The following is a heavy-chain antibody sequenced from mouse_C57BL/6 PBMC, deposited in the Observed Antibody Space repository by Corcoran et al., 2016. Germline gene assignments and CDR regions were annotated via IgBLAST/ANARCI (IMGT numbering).Heavy chain of an antibody. J-gene: IGHJ2*01. CDR3: TNGHGDYYGSSYEVD. Sequence: QVQLKQSGAELVRPGASVKLSCKASGYTFTDYYINWVKQRPGQGLEWIARIYPGSGNTYYNEKFKGKATLTAEKSSSTAYLQLSSLTSEDTAVYYCTNGHGDYYGSSYEVDWGQGTTLTVSS. CDR2: IYPGSGNT. CDR1: GYTFTDYY. D-gene: IGHD1-1*01. V-gene: IGHV1-76*01.